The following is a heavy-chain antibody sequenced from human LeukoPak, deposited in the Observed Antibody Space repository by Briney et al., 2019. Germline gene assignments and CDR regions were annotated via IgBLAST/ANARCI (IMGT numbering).Heavy chain of an antibody. CDR1: GFTLSSYW. V-gene: IGHV3-7*01. CDR3: ARVWSAANDY. Sequence: GGSLRLSCAASGFTLSSYWMSWVRQPPGKGLEWVANIKQDGSEKYYVDSVKGRFTISRDNAKNSLYLQMNSLRAEDTAVYYCARVWSAANDYWGQGTLVTVSS. CDR2: IKQDGSEK. D-gene: IGHD2-2*01. J-gene: IGHJ4*02.